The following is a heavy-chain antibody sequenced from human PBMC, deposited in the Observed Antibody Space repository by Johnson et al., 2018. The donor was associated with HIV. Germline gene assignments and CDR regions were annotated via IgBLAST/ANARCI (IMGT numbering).Heavy chain of an antibody. J-gene: IGHJ3*02. CDR2: IKQDGSEK. CDR3: AKDKGGSGWYLHAFDI. Sequence: VQLVESGGGLVQPGGSLRVSCVTSGFTFTHYWMSWVRQAPGKGLEWVANIKQDGSEKYYVDSVKGRLTISRDNAKNSLYLQMNSLRAEDTGLYYGAKDKGGSGWYLHAFDIWGQGTMVTVSS. D-gene: IGHD6-19*01. CDR1: GFTFTHYW. V-gene: IGHV3-7*05.